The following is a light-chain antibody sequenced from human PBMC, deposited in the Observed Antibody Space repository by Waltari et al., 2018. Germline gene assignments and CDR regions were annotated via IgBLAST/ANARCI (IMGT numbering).Light chain of an antibody. J-gene: IGKJ4*01. Sequence: EIVMTQSPATLSVPPGEGATLSCRASQSVSINLAWYQQKPGQAPRLLISGASIRATGIPARFSGGGYGTEFTLTIGSLQSEDFAVYYCQQYSNWPLTFGGGTKVEIK. CDR1: QSVSIN. CDR2: GAS. CDR3: QQYSNWPLT. V-gene: IGKV3D-15*01.